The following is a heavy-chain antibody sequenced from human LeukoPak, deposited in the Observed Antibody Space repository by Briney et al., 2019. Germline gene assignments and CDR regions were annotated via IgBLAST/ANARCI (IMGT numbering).Heavy chain of an antibody. J-gene: IGHJ5*02. CDR1: GDSITSVHYF. CDR2: AHDSGTT. D-gene: IGHD5-12*01. CDR3: ARRINTGYDPFFFDP. Sequence: NPSETLSLTCSVSGDSITSVHYFWGWIRQTPGKVLEWIGSAHDSGTTYYNPSLKSRVTISIDTPNHHCSLRLTSVTAADTAVYYCARRINTGYDPFFFDPWGQGILVTVSS. V-gene: IGHV4-39*02.